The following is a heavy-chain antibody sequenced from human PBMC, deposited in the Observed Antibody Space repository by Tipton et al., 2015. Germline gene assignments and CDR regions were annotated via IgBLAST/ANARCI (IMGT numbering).Heavy chain of an antibody. V-gene: IGHV3-48*03. J-gene: IGHJ4*02. CDR3: GRGVDY. CDR2: ISSSGSTI. Sequence: GSLRLSCAAAGFGFTNYEMNWVRQAPGKGLEWLSYISSSGSTIHYADSVRGRFTISRDNTRNSLYLQMNSLRAEDTAVYYCGRGVDYWGQGTLVIVSS. CDR1: GFGFTNYE.